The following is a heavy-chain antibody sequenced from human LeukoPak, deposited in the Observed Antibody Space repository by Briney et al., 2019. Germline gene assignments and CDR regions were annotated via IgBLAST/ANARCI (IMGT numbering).Heavy chain of an antibody. Sequence: NSGGSLRLSCAASGFTFSSYGMHWVRQAPGQGLEWMGWINPNSGGTNYAQKFQGRVTMTRDTSISTAYMELSRLRSDDTAVYYCARANPGSSWYYYWGQGTLVTVSS. CDR2: INPNSGGT. D-gene: IGHD6-13*01. CDR3: ARANPGSSWYYY. CDR1: GFTFSSYG. J-gene: IGHJ4*02. V-gene: IGHV1-2*02.